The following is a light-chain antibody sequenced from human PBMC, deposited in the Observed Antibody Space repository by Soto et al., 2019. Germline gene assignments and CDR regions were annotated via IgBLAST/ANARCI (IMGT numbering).Light chain of an antibody. Sequence: QSAVTQPASVSGSPGQSITIYCTGRSSDIGAYNYVSWYQHHPGKAPKLIIFEVSNRLSGLSNRFSGSKSGNTASLTISGLEADDEADYYCRSYTDNIWVFGGGTKVTVL. V-gene: IGLV2-14*01. J-gene: IGLJ3*02. CDR3: RSYTDNIWV. CDR2: EVS. CDR1: SSDIGAYNY.